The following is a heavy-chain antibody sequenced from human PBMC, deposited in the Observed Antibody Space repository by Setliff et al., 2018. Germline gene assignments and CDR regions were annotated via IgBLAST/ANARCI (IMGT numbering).Heavy chain of an antibody. Sequence: ASVKVSCKASGYTFTSYYMYWVRQAPGQGLEWMGTINTGGGSASLVDQFQGRVTMTRDTSTSTIYLELNSLTSDDTAVYYCARSYDSGSYHQRDAYDIWGQGTMVTVSS. CDR2: INTGGGSA. D-gene: IGHD3-22*01. V-gene: IGHV1-46*01. J-gene: IGHJ3*02. CDR3: ARSYDSGSYHQRDAYDI. CDR1: GYTFTSYY.